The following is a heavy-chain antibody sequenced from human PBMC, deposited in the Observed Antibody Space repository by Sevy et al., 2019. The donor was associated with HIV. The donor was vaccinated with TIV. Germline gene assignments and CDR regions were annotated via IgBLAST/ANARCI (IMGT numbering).Heavy chain of an antibody. CDR2: ISYDGSNK. CDR3: ARDPEYSGRDSGFDY. Sequence: GGSLRLSCAASGFTFSSDAMHWVRQAPGKGLEWVAVISYDGSNKYYADSVKGRFTISRDNSKNTLYLQMNSLRATDTAVYYCARDPEYSGRDSGFDYWGQGTLVTVSS. V-gene: IGHV3-30-3*01. D-gene: IGHD1-26*01. J-gene: IGHJ4*02. CDR1: GFTFSSDA.